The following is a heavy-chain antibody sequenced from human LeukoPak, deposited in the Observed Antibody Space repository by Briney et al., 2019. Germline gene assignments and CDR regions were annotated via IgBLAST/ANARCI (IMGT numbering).Heavy chain of an antibody. J-gene: IGHJ4*02. V-gene: IGHV4-34*01. CDR3: ASGYYDFPVFDY. Sequence: PSETLSLTCAVYGGSFSGYYWSWIRQPPGKGLEWIGEINHSGSTNYNPSLKSRVTISVHTSRNQFSLKLSSVTAADTAVYYCASGYYDFPVFDYWGQGTLVTVSS. CDR1: GGSFSGYY. D-gene: IGHD3-3*01. CDR2: INHSGST.